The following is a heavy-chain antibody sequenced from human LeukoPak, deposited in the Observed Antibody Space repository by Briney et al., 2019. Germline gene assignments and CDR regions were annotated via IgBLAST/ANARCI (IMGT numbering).Heavy chain of an antibody. J-gene: IGHJ3*02. CDR2: IYSSGST. V-gene: IGHV4-4*07. Sequence: PSETLSLTCTVSDGSMSIYFWTWIRQPAGKGLERIGRIYSSGSTNYNPSLKSRVTMSVDTSKNQFSLKLSSVSAADAAIYYCARGDFGVLDAFDIWGQGTVVTVSS. CDR1: DGSMSIYF. CDR3: ARGDFGVLDAFDI. D-gene: IGHD4-17*01.